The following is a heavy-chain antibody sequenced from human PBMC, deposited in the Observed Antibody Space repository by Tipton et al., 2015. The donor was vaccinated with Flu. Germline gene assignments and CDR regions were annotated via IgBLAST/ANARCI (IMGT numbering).Heavy chain of an antibody. CDR2: ISWNSGNV. CDR3: TKDKGSYDMLPGSLGSGMDV. J-gene: IGHJ6*02. CDR1: GFRFDDYG. V-gene: IGHV3-9*01. D-gene: IGHD3-9*01. Sequence: SLRLSCEASGFRFDDYGMHWVRQAPGKGLEWVSGISWNSGNVDYADFVKGRFTISRDNARNSLYLQMNTLRPEDTALYYCTKDKGSYDMLPGSLGSGMDVWGQGTTVSVFS.